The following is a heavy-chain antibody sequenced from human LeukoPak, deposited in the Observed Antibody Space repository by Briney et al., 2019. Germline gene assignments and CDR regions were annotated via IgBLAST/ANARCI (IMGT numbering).Heavy chain of an antibody. Sequence: PSETLSLTCAVYGGSFSGYYWSWIRQPPGKGLEWIGEINHSGSTNYNPSLKSRVTISVDTPKNQFSLKLSSVTAADTAVYYCARLNSPGWFDPWGQGTLVTVSS. CDR2: INHSGST. CDR3: ARLNSPGWFDP. CDR1: GGSFSGYY. V-gene: IGHV4-34*01. J-gene: IGHJ5*02.